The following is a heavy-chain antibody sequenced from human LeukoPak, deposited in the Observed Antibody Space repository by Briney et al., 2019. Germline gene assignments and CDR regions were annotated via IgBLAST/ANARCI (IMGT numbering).Heavy chain of an antibody. CDR3: ASHIAEDSSGYFDY. V-gene: IGHV4-61*08. CDR1: GGSISSGGYY. D-gene: IGHD3-22*01. Sequence: PSQTLSLTCAVSGGSISSGGYYWSWIRQPPGKGLEWIGYIYYSGSTNYNPSLKSRVTISVDTSKNQFSLKLSSVTAADTAVYYCASHIAEDSSGYFDYWGQGTLVTVSS. CDR2: IYYSGST. J-gene: IGHJ4*02.